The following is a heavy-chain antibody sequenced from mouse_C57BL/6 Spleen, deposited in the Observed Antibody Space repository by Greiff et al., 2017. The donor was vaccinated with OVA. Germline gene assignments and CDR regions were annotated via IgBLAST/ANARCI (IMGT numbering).Heavy chain of an antibody. CDR3: ARHDYDGNYYAMDY. Sequence: EVKVVESGGDLVKPGGSLKLSCAASGFTFSSYGMSWVRQTPDKRLEWVATISSGGSYTYYPDSVKGRFTITRDNAKNTLYLQMSSLKSEDTAMYYGARHDYDGNYYAMDYWGQGTSVTISS. CDR1: GFTFSSYG. V-gene: IGHV5-6*01. CDR2: ISSGGSYT. J-gene: IGHJ4*01. D-gene: IGHD2-4*01.